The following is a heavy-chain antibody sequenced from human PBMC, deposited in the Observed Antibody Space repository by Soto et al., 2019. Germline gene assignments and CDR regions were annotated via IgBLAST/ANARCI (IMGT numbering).Heavy chain of an antibody. CDR3: ARSGYSFAWGY. CDR1: GFLVNSAY. Sequence: EVQLVESGGGLIPPGGSLRLSCAASGFLVNSAYMTWVRQAPGKVLEWLSMINSDGSTLYAESVKGRFTISRDNSKNRLDIQMNSLRAEDTAMYYCARSGYSFAWGYWGQGTLVIVTS. D-gene: IGHD5-18*01. CDR2: INSDGST. J-gene: IGHJ4*02. V-gene: IGHV3-53*01.